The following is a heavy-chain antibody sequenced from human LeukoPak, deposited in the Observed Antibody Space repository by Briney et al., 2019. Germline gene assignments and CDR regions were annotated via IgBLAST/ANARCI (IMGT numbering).Heavy chain of an antibody. CDR3: ARDPGYCTSHSCTTYFDY. CDR1: GFTFSSSW. D-gene: IGHD2-2*01. Sequence: GGSLRLSCAASGFTFSSSWMHWVRQAPGKGLEWVAVISSDGGHKSYADSVKGRFSISRDSSKKTLYLQLSGLRVEDTAVYYCARDPGYCTSHSCTTYFDYWGQGTLVTVSS. V-gene: IGHV3-30*03. J-gene: IGHJ4*02. CDR2: ISSDGGHK.